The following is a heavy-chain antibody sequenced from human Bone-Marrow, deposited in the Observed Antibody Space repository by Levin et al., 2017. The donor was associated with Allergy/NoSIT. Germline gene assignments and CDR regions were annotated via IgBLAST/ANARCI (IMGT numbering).Heavy chain of an antibody. D-gene: IGHD3-10*01. CDR2: ISGSGSST. V-gene: IGHV3-23*01. J-gene: IGHJ5*02. CDR3: VKVTSSYGSGSYYNVNNWFDP. Sequence: GESLKISCEVSGFIFSGYSMNWVRQAPGKGLEWVSAISGSGSSTYYADSVKGRFTISRDNSKNTLYLQVSSLRTEDTAVYYCVKVTSSYGSGSYYNVNNWFDPWGQGTLVTVSS. CDR1: GFIFSGYS.